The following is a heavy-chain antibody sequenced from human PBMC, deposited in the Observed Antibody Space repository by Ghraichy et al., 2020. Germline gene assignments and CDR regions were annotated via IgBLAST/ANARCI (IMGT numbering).Heavy chain of an antibody. J-gene: IGHJ4*02. D-gene: IGHD3-22*01. CDR1: GYTFTSYG. Sequence: ASVKVSCKASGYTFTSYGISWVRQAPGQGLEWMGWISAYNGDTNYAQKLQGRVTMTTDTSTSTAYMELRSLRSDDTAVYYCARDRGGTMIVVVTPQPFDYWGQGTLVTVSS. V-gene: IGHV1-18*01. CDR3: ARDRGGTMIVVVTPQPFDY. CDR2: ISAYNGDT.